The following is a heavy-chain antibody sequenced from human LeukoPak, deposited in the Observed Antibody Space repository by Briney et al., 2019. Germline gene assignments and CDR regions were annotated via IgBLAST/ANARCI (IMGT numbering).Heavy chain of an antibody. CDR1: GGSISSYY. Sequence: PSETLSLTCSVSGGSISSYYWSWIRQPPGKGLEWIGYIYYSGSTNYNPSLKSRVTISVDTSKNQFSLKLSSVTAADTAVYYCARGDRPHYYMDVWGKGTTVTVSS. V-gene: IGHV4-59*01. CDR3: ARGDRPHYYMDV. CDR2: IYYSGST. J-gene: IGHJ6*03. D-gene: IGHD1-14*01.